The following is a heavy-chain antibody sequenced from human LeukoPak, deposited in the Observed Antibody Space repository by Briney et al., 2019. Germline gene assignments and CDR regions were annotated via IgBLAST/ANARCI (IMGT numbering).Heavy chain of an antibody. Sequence: GWSLRVSCAASGIAFSTYGLNWVRQAPGQGLEWVSSISGPGTSTYYADSVKGRFTISRDNSKNMLYLQMNSLRAEDTAVYYCANDWLVFDYWGQGTLVTVSS. J-gene: IGHJ4*02. CDR1: GIAFSTYG. CDR3: ANDWLVFDY. CDR2: ISGPGTST. V-gene: IGHV3-23*01. D-gene: IGHD5-12*01.